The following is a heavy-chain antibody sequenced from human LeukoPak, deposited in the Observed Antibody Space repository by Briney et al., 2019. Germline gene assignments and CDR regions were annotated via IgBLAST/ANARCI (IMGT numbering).Heavy chain of an antibody. CDR3: ARVGEFGINSAMVLPD. CDR1: GGTFSSYG. J-gene: IGHJ4*02. D-gene: IGHD3-16*01. Sequence: GASVTDSCKVSGGTFSSYGFSWLRQAPGQGLEWMGGIIPIFRRANYAQKFQDRLTITADESTTEVYMELTRLKSDDTAIYYCARVGEFGINSAMVLPDWGQGSLVTVSS. CDR2: IIPIFRRA. V-gene: IGHV1-69*13.